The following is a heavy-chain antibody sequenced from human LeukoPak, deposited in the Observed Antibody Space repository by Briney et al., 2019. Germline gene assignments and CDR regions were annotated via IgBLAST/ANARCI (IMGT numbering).Heavy chain of an antibody. Sequence: SVKVSCTASVGTFITYAICWVRQTPGQGLEWIGKIIPLLGIAHYTQKFQGRVTLTADTYTSTAYVELSSMRSEDTGVYYCARESEYCSGGSWYIEIDYWGQGTLVTVSS. CDR3: ARESEYCSGGSWYIEIDY. CDR1: VGTFITYA. D-gene: IGHD2-15*01. CDR2: IIPLLGIA. J-gene: IGHJ4*02. V-gene: IGHV1-69*04.